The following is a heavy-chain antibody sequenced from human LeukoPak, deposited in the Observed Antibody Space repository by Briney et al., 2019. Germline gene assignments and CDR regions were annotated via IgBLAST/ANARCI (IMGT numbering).Heavy chain of an antibody. CDR1: GGSISGSSYY. Sequence: SETLSLTCTVSGGSISGSSYYWGWIRQPPGKGLEWIGSIYYSGSTYYNPSLKSRVTISVDTSKNQFSLKLNSVTATDTAVYYRARHYGPWGQGTLVTVSS. V-gene: IGHV4-39*01. D-gene: IGHD3-10*01. CDR2: IYYSGST. J-gene: IGHJ4*02. CDR3: ARHYGP.